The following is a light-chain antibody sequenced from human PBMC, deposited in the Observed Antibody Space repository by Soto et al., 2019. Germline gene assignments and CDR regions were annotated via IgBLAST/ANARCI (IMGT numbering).Light chain of an antibody. CDR1: SSNIGTNY. CDR3: ATRDNSLSRWV. V-gene: IGLV1-47*02. Sequence: QSVLTQPPSASGTPGQRVTISCSGSSSNIGTNYVYWYKQLPGTAPKLLIYCNDQRPSGVPDRLSGSKSGTSASVAISGLRSEDEADYYCATRDNSLSRWVFGGGTKVTVL. J-gene: IGLJ3*02. CDR2: CND.